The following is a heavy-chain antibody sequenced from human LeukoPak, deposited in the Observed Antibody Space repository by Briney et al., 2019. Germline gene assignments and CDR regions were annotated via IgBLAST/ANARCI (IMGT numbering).Heavy chain of an antibody. D-gene: IGHD3-22*01. Sequence: MPSETLSLTCTVSGGSISSYYWSWIRQPPGKGLEWIGYIYYSGSTNYNPSLKSQVTISVDTSKNQFSLELSSVTAADTAVYYCARGVRDSSGYYITGYWGQGTLVTVSS. V-gene: IGHV4-59*01. J-gene: IGHJ4*02. CDR3: ARGVRDSSGYYITGY. CDR2: IYYSGST. CDR1: GGSISSYY.